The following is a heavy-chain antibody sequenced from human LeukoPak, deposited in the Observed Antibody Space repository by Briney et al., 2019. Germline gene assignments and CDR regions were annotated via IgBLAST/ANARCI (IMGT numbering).Heavy chain of an antibody. Sequence: PGGSLRLSCAASGFTFSSYSMNWVRQAPGKGLEWVSSISSSSSYIYYADSVKGRFTISRDNAKNSLYLQMSSLRAEDTAVYYCARGGTVTSTLYYYGMDVWGQGTTVTVSS. CDR2: ISSSSSYI. CDR1: GFTFSSYS. J-gene: IGHJ6*02. CDR3: ARGGTVTSTLYYYGMDV. V-gene: IGHV3-21*01. D-gene: IGHD4-17*01.